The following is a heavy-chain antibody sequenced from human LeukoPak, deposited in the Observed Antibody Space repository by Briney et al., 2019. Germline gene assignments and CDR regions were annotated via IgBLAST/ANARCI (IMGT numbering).Heavy chain of an antibody. V-gene: IGHV3-23*01. D-gene: IGHD3-9*01. CDR3: AKDQQVLRYFDWSMGDYFDY. J-gene: IGHJ4*02. CDR1: GFTFSSYA. Sequence: GGSLRLSCAASGFTFSSYAMSWVRQAPGKGLEWVSAISGSGGSTYYADSVKGRFTISRDNSKNTLYLQMNSLRAEDSAVYYCAKDQQVLRYFDWSMGDYFDYWGQGTLVTVSS. CDR2: ISGSGGST.